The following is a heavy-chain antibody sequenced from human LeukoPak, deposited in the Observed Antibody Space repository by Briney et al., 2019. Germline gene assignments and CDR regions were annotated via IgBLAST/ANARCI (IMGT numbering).Heavy chain of an antibody. CDR1: GGTFSSYA. V-gene: IGHV1-69*06. CDR3: ARGRYFDWLLQNYYFDY. CDR2: IIPIFGTA. Sequence: ASVKVSCKASGGTFSSYAISWVRQAPGQGLEWMGGIIPIFGTANYAQKFQGRVTITADKSTSTAYMELSSLRSEDTAVYYCARGRYFDWLLQNYYFDYWGQGTLVTVSS. D-gene: IGHD3-9*01. J-gene: IGHJ4*02.